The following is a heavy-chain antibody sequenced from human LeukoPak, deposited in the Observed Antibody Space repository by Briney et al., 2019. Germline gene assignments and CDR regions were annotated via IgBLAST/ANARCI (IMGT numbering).Heavy chain of an antibody. Sequence: SETLSLTCTVSGGSISSGDYYWSWIRQPPGKGLEWIGSIYYSGNTYYNPSLKSRVTISVDTSKNQFSLKLSSVTAADTAVYYCARHDYSTSIWDYWGQGTLVTVSS. CDR1: GGSISSGDYY. CDR3: ARHDYSTSIWDY. V-gene: IGHV4-39*01. D-gene: IGHD4-11*01. CDR2: IYYSGNT. J-gene: IGHJ4*02.